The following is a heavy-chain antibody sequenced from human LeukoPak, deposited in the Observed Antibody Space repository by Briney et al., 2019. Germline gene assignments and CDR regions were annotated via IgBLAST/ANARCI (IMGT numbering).Heavy chain of an antibody. Sequence: KTSETLSLTCAVYGGSFSGYYWSWIRQPPGKGLEWIGEINHSGSTNYNPSLKCRVTISVDTSKNQFSLKLSSVTAADTAVYYCARGGKRITIFGVASRNNWFDPWGQGTLVTVSS. D-gene: IGHD3-3*01. CDR1: GGSFSGYY. CDR2: INHSGST. V-gene: IGHV4-34*01. CDR3: ARGGKRITIFGVASRNNWFDP. J-gene: IGHJ5*02.